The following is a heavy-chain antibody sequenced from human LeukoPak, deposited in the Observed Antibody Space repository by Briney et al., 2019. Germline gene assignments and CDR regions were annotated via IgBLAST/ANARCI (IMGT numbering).Heavy chain of an antibody. V-gene: IGHV4-59*01. Sequence: SETLCLTCTVSGGSITSYYWSWIRQPPGKGLEWIGYIYYSGSTNYNPSLKSRVTISVDTSRNQFSLKLSSVTAADTAVYYCARRGANSGSYSHFDLWGRGTLVTVSS. D-gene: IGHD1-26*01. CDR3: ARRGANSGSYSHFDL. J-gene: IGHJ2*01. CDR2: IYYSGST. CDR1: GGSITSYY.